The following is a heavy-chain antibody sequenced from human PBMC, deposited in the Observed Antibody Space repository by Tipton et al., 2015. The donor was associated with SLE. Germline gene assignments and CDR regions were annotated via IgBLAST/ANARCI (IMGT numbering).Heavy chain of an antibody. J-gene: IGHJ3*02. CDR2: IYYSGST. V-gene: IGHV4-59*01. D-gene: IGHD1-1*01. CDR1: GDSISRYY. CDR3: ARGEPEGLTTNTFDI. Sequence: TLSLTCTVSGDSISRYYWTWVRQAPGKGLEWIGYIYYSGSTNYNPSLKSRVTISVDTSKNQVSLNLASVTAADAAVYYCARGEPEGLTTNTFDIWGQGTEVTVAS.